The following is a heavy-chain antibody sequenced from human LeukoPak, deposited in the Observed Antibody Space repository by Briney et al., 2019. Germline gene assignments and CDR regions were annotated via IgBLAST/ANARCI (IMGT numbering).Heavy chain of an antibody. CDR1: GFTFSSYG. CDR2: ISGSGGST. Sequence: GGSLRLSCAASGFTFSSYGMHWVRQAPGKGLEWVSAISGSGGSTYYADSVKGRFTISRDNSKNTLYLQMNSLRAEDTAVYYCAKDEGGYYDSSGLWDYWGQGTLVTVSS. D-gene: IGHD3-22*01. CDR3: AKDEGGYYDSSGLWDY. V-gene: IGHV3-23*01. J-gene: IGHJ4*02.